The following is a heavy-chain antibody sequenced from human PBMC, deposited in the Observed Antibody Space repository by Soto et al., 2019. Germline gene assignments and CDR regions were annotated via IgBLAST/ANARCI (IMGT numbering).Heavy chain of an antibody. CDR1: GGSINSGGYY. D-gene: IGHD5-18*01. CDR3: AREYSFGRFDY. V-gene: IGHV4-31*03. J-gene: IGHJ4*02. CDR2: IYYRGST. Sequence: QVQLQESGPGLVKSSQTLSLTCTVSGGSINSGGYYWSWIRQHPGKGLEWIGYIYYRGSTYYNPSLKSRVTISVDTSKNQLSLKLNSVSAADTAVYYCAREYSFGRFDYWGQGTLVTVSS.